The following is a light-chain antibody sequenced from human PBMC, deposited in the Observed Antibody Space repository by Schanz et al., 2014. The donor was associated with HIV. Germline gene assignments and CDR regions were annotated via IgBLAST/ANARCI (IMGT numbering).Light chain of an antibody. CDR3: QQYYTIPFT. CDR1: QSVLYSSNNKNH. Sequence: DIVMTQSPDSLAVSLGERATINCKSSQSVLYSSNNKNHLAWYQQKPGQPPKLLIYWASTRESGVPDRISGSGSGTDFTLTISSLQAEDVAVYFCQQYYTIPFTFGQGTKLEVK. J-gene: IGKJ2*01. CDR2: WAS. V-gene: IGKV4-1*01.